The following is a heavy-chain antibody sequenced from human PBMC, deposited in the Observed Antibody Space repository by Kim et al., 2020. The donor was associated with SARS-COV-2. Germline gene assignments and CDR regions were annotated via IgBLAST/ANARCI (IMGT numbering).Heavy chain of an antibody. D-gene: IGHD1-26*01. CDR2: ISYDGSNK. CDR1: GFTFSSYG. Sequence: GGSLRLSCAASGFTFSSYGMHWVRQAPGKGLEWVAVISYDGSNKYYADSVKGRFTISRDNSKNTLYLQMDSLRAEDTAVYYCAKDGGSYSVLVDYWGQGTLVTVSS. CDR3: AKDGGSYSVLVDY. J-gene: IGHJ4*02. V-gene: IGHV3-30*18.